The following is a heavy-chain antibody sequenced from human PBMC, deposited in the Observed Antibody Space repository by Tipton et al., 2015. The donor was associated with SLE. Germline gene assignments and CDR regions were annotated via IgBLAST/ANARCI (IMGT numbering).Heavy chain of an antibody. Sequence: TLSLTCAVYGGSFSGYYWSWIRQPPGKGLEWIGEVGHTGVTNYNPSLKSRVAMSVDTSKSQFSLHLSSVTAADTALYYCARVMDFSGGRPALDVWGQGTSVTVSS. V-gene: IGHV4-34*01. J-gene: IGHJ6*02. D-gene: IGHD3-3*01. CDR1: GGSFSGYY. CDR2: VGHTGVT. CDR3: ARVMDFSGGRPALDV.